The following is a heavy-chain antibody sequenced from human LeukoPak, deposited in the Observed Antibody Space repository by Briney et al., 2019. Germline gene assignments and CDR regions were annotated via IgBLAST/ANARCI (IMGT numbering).Heavy chain of an antibody. Sequence: PGGSLRLSCAASGFTFSSYWMHWVRQAPGKGLVWVSRINNDGSSTSYADSVKGRFTISRDNAKNSLYLQMNSLRAEDTAVYYCAREGEAAAPFDYWGQGTLVTVSS. CDR1: GFTFSSYW. CDR2: INNDGSST. V-gene: IGHV3-74*01. D-gene: IGHD6-13*01. J-gene: IGHJ4*02. CDR3: AREGEAAAPFDY.